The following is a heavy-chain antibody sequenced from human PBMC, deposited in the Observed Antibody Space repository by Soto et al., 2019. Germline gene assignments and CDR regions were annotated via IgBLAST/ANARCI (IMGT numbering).Heavy chain of an antibody. CDR3: AKDLLVWGYSYGYYFDY. D-gene: IGHD5-18*01. CDR2: ISGSGGST. J-gene: IGHJ4*02. V-gene: IGHV3-23*01. CDR1: GFTFSSYA. Sequence: PGGSLRLSCAASGFTFSSYAMSWVRQAPGKGLEWVSAISGSGGSTYYADSVKGRFTISRDNSKNTLYLQMNSLRAEDTAVYYCAKDLLVWGYSYGYYFDYWGQGTLVTVSS.